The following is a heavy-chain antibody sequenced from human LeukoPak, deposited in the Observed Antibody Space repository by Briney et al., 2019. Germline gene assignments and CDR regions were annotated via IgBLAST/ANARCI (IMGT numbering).Heavy chain of an antibody. CDR2: IRYDGSNK. J-gene: IGHJ6*02. Sequence: GGSLRLSCAASGFTFSSYGMHWVRQAPGKGLEWVAFIRYDGSNKYYADSVKGRFTISRDNSKNTLYLQMNSLRAEDTAVYYCAKDLWNLGYCSSTSRYVRDRNYYGMDVWGQGTTVTVSS. D-gene: IGHD2-2*01. CDR1: GFTFSSYG. V-gene: IGHV3-30*02. CDR3: AKDLWNLGYCSSTSRYVRDRNYYGMDV.